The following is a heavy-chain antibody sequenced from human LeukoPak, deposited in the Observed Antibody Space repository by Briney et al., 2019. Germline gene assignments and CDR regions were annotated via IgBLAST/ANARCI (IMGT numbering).Heavy chain of an antibody. D-gene: IGHD6-13*01. V-gene: IGHV3-33*01. CDR1: GFTFSSYD. Sequence: GRSLRLSCAASGFTFSSYDMNWVRQAPGKGLEWIAVIWYDGSNKYYADSVKGRFTISRDNSKNTLYLQMNSLRAEDTAVYYCARDRIGYSRWDYWGQGTLVTVSS. J-gene: IGHJ4*02. CDR3: ARDRIGYSRWDY. CDR2: IWYDGSNK.